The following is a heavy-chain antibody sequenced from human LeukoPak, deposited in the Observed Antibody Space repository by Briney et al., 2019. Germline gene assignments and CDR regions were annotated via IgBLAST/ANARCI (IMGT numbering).Heavy chain of an antibody. V-gene: IGHV1-2*02. J-gene: IGHJ4*02. D-gene: IGHD3-3*01. CDR2: INPNSGGT. CDR3: ARVSAEDDFWSGYCCNFDY. CDR1: GYTFTGYY. Sequence: GASVKVSCKASGYTFTGYYMHWVRQAPGQGLEWMGWINPNSGGTNYAQKFQGRVTMTRDTSISTAYMELSRLRSDDTAVYYCARVSAEDDFWSGYCCNFDYWGQGTLVTVSS.